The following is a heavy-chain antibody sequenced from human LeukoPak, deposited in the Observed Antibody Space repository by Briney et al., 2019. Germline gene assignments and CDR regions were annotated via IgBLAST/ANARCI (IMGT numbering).Heavy chain of an antibody. J-gene: IGHJ4*02. D-gene: IGHD3-10*02. CDR3: AKELDTMFFDY. Sequence: GAPKPSFATSGFHLKPYNITWVRPTSGKGPGWVSLAGWAGGTTFYSDSVRGRFTISRDSGRKSVYLQMNSLTTDDTAFYFCAKELDTMFFDYWGQGALVTVSS. V-gene: IGHV3-43*01. CDR2: AGWAGGTT. CDR1: GFHLKPYN.